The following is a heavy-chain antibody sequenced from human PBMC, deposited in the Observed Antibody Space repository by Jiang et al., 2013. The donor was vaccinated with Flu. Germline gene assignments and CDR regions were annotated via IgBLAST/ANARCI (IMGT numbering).Heavy chain of an antibody. CDR1: GGSISSSSYY. CDR3: ARVIKARTYGSGSYPNWFDP. CDR2: IYYSGST. D-gene: IGHD3-10*01. Sequence: GLVKPSETLSLTCTVSGGSISSSSYYWGWIRQPPGKGLEWIGSIYYSGSTYYNPSLKSRVTISVDTSKNQFSLKLSSVTAADTAVYYCARVIKARTYGSGSYPNWFDPWGQGTLVTVSS. V-gene: IGHV4-39*01. J-gene: IGHJ5*02.